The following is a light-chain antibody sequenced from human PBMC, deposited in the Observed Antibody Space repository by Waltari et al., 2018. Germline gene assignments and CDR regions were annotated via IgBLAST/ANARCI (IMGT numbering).Light chain of an antibody. Sequence: SALTQPASVSGSPGLSIPISCTGTSSDLGNYNYTFLYQQHPGKAPKLMILDVSNLPSGVSDRFSGSKSGNTASLTISGLQAEDEADYYCSSYVSSDTLELFGGGTSLTVL. J-gene: IGLJ2*01. V-gene: IGLV2-14*03. CDR2: DVS. CDR1: SSDLGNYNY. CDR3: SSYVSSDTLEL.